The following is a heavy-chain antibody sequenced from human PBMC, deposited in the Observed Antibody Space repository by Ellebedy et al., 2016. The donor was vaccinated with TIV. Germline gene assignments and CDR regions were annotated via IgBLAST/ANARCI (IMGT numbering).Heavy chain of an antibody. CDR3: ARDNKFRAFDY. V-gene: IGHV1-69*13. CDR1: GGTFSSYA. Sequence: AASVKVSCKASGGTFSSYAISWVRQAPGQGLEWMGGIIPIFGTANYAQKFQGRVTITADESTSTAYMELSSLRSEDTAVYYCARDNKFRAFDYWGQGTLVTVSS. D-gene: IGHD3-10*01. J-gene: IGHJ4*02. CDR2: IIPIFGTA.